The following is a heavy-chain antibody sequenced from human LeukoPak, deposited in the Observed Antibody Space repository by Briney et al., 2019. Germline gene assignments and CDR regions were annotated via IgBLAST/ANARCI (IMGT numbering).Heavy chain of an antibody. CDR2: ISYDGSNK. Sequence: GGSLRLSCAASGFTFRSYGMHRVRQAPGKGLEWGAVISYDGSNKYYADSVKGRFTISRDNSKNTLYLQMNSLRAEDTAVYYCAKDRGGGMDVWGEGTTVTVSS. CDR3: AKDRGGGMDV. V-gene: IGHV3-30*18. J-gene: IGHJ6*04. CDR1: GFTFRSYG. D-gene: IGHD3-10*01.